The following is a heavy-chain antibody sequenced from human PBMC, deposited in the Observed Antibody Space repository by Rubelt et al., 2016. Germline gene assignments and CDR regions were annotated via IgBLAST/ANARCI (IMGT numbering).Heavy chain of an antibody. V-gene: IGHV3-7*03. CDR1: GFTFGTYW. CDR3: ARDGGGNFFDAAFH. D-gene: IGHD4-23*01. J-gene: IGHJ4*02. CDR2: MNQDGSTT. Sequence: VQLVESGGGVVQSGGSLRLSCAGSGFTFGTYWMSWVRQTPGKGLEWVANMNQDGSTTYYGDSLKGRFTISRDNAKNSLYLQMSSRRAEDTAVYYCARDGGGNFFDAAFHWGQGALVTVSS.